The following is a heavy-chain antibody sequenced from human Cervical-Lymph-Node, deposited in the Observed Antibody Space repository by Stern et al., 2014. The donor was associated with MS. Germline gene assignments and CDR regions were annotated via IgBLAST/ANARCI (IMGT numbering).Heavy chain of an antibody. CDR1: GYTFTNYY. Sequence: VLLVESGAEVKKPGASVKISCKASGYTFTNYYMHWVRQAPGQGLEWMGIINPSGDSTSYAQKFEGRVTMTRDTSTSTVNMELSSLTSGDTAVYYCARLRGYNVLTGYLDYWGQGTLVTVSS. CDR2: INPSGDST. D-gene: IGHD3-9*01. V-gene: IGHV1-46*01. CDR3: ARLRGYNVLTGYLDY. J-gene: IGHJ4*02.